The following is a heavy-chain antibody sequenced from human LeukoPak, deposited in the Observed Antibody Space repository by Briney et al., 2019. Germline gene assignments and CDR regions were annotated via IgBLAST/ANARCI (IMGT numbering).Heavy chain of an antibody. Sequence: SGGSLRLSCAASGFTFNNYAMTWVRQAPGKGLEWVSGITAGGDNTFYADSVKGRFTISRDNSKNTLYLQMGSLRAEDMAVYFCARDHGSGSYSDYWGQGTLVTVSS. J-gene: IGHJ4*02. CDR2: ITAGGDNT. D-gene: IGHD3-10*01. CDR1: GFTFNNYA. CDR3: ARDHGSGSYSDY. V-gene: IGHV3-23*01.